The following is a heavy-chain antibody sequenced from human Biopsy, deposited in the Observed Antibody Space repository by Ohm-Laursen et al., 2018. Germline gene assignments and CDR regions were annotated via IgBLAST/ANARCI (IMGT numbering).Heavy chain of an antibody. J-gene: IGHJ4*02. Sequence: SETLSLTWAVSGGSISNYSWTWIRQPPGKGLEWIGYFRFEDRTSYNSSLKSRVTISADTSKNQFSLRLSSVTAADTAVYYCALGGGSYVNFDYWGQGTLVTVSS. D-gene: IGHD1-26*01. CDR3: ALGGGSYVNFDY. CDR1: GGSISNYS. V-gene: IGHV4-59*01. CDR2: FRFEDRT.